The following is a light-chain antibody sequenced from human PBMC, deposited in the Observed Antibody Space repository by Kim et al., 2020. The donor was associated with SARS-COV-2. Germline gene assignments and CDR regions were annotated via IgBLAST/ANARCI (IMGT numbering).Light chain of an antibody. CDR3: QVWDSSSDHPV. CDR1: NMGSRS. Sequence: APGKTARITCGGNNMGSRSVHWYQQKPGQAPVLVIYYDSDRPSGIPERFSGSNSGNTATLTISRVEAGDEADYYCQVWDSSSDHPVFGGGTKLTV. V-gene: IGLV3-21*04. CDR2: YDS. J-gene: IGLJ3*02.